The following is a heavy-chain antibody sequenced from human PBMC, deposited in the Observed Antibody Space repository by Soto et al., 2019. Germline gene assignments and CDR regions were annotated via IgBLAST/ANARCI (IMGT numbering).Heavy chain of an antibody. CDR1: GFTFSSYA. V-gene: IGHV3-30-3*01. CDR2: ISYDGSNK. D-gene: IGHD2-2*01. J-gene: IGHJ6*02. Sequence: PGGSLRLSCAASGFTFSSYAMHWVRQAPGKGLEWVAVISYDGSNKYYADSVKGRFTISRDNSKNTLYLQMNSLRAEDTAVYYCARDRIAPAAIGGLYYYYYGMDVWGQGTTVTVSS. CDR3: ARDRIAPAAIGGLYYYYYGMDV.